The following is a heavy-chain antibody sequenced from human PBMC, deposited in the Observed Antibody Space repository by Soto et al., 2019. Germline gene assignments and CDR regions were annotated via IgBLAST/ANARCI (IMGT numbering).Heavy chain of an antibody. CDR1: GFLFTDYY. CDR2: IDGRSDYT. V-gene: IGHV3-11*06. CDR3: ARDPRFSSTNYFDF. Sequence: QVQLVESGVGLVKPGGSLRLSCTASGFLFTDYYMSWIRQPPGKGLEWLAYIDGRSDYTNSADPVKGRFTISRDNAKNSVFLQMNNLRADDTAVYYCARDPRFSSTNYFDFWGRGTLVTVSS. D-gene: IGHD2-8*01. J-gene: IGHJ4*02.